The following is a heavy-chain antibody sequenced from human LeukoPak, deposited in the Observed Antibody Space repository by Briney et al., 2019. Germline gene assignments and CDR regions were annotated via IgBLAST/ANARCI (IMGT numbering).Heavy chain of an antibody. CDR2: INHSGST. D-gene: IGHD3-22*01. J-gene: IGHJ4*02. CDR3: ARQSISGSSLSYFDY. Sequence: SETLSLTCAVYGGSFSGYYWSWIRQPPGKGLEWIGEINHSGSTNYNPSLKSRVTISVDTSKNQCSLKLSSVAAADTAVYYCARQSISGSSLSYFDYWGQGTLVNVSS. CDR1: GGSFSGYY. V-gene: IGHV4-34*01.